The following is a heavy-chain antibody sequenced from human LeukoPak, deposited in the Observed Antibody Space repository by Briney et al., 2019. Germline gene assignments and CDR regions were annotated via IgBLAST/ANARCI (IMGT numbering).Heavy chain of an antibody. Sequence: GESLKISCKSFGYSFSNYWIGWVRHTPGKGLEWMGITYPGDSDTRCSPSFKGQVTISADKSISTAYLQWNRLKASDSAMYYCAGRGFGSEYFDYSGEGALVTVSS. J-gene: IGHJ4*02. D-gene: IGHD3-3*01. CDR3: AGRGFGSEYFDY. CDR2: TYPGDSDT. CDR1: GYSFSNYW. V-gene: IGHV5-51*01.